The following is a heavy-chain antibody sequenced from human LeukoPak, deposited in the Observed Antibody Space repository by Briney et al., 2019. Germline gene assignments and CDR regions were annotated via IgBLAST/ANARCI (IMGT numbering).Heavy chain of an antibody. CDR2: IYYSGST. Sequence: PSETLSLTCTVSGDSINSYYWTWIRQPPGKGLEWIGYIYYSGSTNYNPSLKSRVTISVDTSKNQFSLRLTSVTAADTAVYYCARAPRQQLVTGWFDPWGQGTLSPSPQ. D-gene: IGHD6-13*01. CDR3: ARAPRQQLVTGWFDP. J-gene: IGHJ5*02. V-gene: IGHV4-59*01. CDR1: GDSINSYY.